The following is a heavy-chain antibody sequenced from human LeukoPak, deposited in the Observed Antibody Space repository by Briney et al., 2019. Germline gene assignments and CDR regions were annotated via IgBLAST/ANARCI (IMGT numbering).Heavy chain of an antibody. V-gene: IGHV3-30*04. D-gene: IGHD2-15*01. Sequence: GTSLRLSCATSGITSNNYAMHWVRQAPGKGLEWVATVSFDGTHTYYADSVKGRFTISRDNSMKMLWLQMDSLRPVDTAIYYCARAALSGGWEAGINYWGQGTLVSVS. CDR2: VSFDGTHT. CDR3: ARAALSGGWEAGINY. CDR1: GITSNNYA. J-gene: IGHJ4*02.